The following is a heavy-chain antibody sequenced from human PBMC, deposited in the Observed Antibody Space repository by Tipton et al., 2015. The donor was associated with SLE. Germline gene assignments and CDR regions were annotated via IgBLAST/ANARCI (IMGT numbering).Heavy chain of an antibody. CDR3: ARGFFHDYWSAEQGRKSFYFDN. CDR1: GHSISSGFY. Sequence: TLSLTCSVSGHSISSGFYWGWIRQSPGKGLEWIGNFYHRGTTYYNPSLKSRVTISADTSKNHLSLKLTSVTAADTAVYFCARGFFHDYWSAEQGRKSFYFDNWGQGALVTVSS. CDR2: FYHRGTT. J-gene: IGHJ4*02. D-gene: IGHD3-3*01. V-gene: IGHV4-38-2*01.